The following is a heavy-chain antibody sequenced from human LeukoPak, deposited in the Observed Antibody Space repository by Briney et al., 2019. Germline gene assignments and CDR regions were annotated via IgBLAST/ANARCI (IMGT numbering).Heavy chain of an antibody. CDR2: IYYSGST. D-gene: IGHD4-23*01. Sequence: SETLSLTCTVSGGSISSYYWSWIRQPPGKGLEWIGCIYYSGSTNYNPSLKSRVTISVDTSKNQFSLKLSSVTAADTAVYYCARDDYGGNIWGQGTLVTVSS. CDR3: ARDDYGGNI. CDR1: GGSISSYY. J-gene: IGHJ4*02. V-gene: IGHV4-59*01.